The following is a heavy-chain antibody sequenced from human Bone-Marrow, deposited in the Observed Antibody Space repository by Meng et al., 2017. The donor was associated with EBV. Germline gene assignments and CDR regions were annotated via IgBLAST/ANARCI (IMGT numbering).Heavy chain of an antibody. CDR1: GYTFTSYA. CDR2: INPGNGNT. V-gene: IGHV1-3*01. CDR3: ARLDYFDY. Sequence: GQVVQSGAEVKEPGASVKVSCKPSGYTFTSYAMHWVRQAPGQRLEWMGWINPGNGNTKYSQKFQGRVTITRDTSASTAYMELSSLRSEDTVVYYCARLDYFDYWGQGTLVTVSS. J-gene: IGHJ4*02.